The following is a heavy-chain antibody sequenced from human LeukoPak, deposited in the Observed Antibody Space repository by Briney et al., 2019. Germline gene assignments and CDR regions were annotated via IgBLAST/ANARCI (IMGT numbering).Heavy chain of an antibody. Sequence: SETLSLTCTVSGGSISSSSYYWGWIRQPPGKGLEWIGSIYYSGSTYYNPSLKSRVTISVDTSKNQFSLKLSSVTAADTAVYYCVTVAGSLFDYWGQGTLVTVSP. CDR1: GGSISSSSYY. D-gene: IGHD6-19*01. CDR2: IYYSGST. J-gene: IGHJ4*02. V-gene: IGHV4-39*01. CDR3: VTVAGSLFDY.